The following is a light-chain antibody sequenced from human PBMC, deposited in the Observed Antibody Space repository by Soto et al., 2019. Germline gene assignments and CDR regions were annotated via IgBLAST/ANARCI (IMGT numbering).Light chain of an antibody. CDR2: GAS. CDR1: QSVSSN. Sequence: EIVMTQSPATLSVSPGERATLSCRASQSVSSNLAWYRQKPGQAPRLLIYGASTRATGIPARFSGSGSGTEFTLTISSLQSEDFAVYYCQQYGSSHYTFGQGTKLEIK. V-gene: IGKV3-15*01. CDR3: QQYGSSHYT. J-gene: IGKJ2*01.